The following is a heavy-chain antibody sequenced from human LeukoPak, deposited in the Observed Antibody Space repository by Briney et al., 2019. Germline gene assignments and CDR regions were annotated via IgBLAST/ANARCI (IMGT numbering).Heavy chain of an antibody. CDR1: GFTFSGYG. D-gene: IGHD6-19*01. J-gene: IGHJ4*02. CDR2: ICGRGVTT. CDR3: ASEETTNGGWTPNY. Sequence: GGSLRLSCEASGFTFSGYGMNWVRQAPGKGLEWISYICGRGVTTFYADSVKGRFTISRDNTKNSLYLQMNSLRAEDTAVYYCASEETTNGGWTPNYWGQRTLVTVSS. V-gene: IGHV3-48*03.